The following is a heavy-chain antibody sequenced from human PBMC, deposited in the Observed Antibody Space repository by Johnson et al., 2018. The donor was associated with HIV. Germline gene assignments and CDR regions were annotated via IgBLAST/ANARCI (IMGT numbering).Heavy chain of an antibody. CDR3: ARDAPNFFTSGVRDDAFDI. J-gene: IGHJ3*02. D-gene: IGHD5-12*01. V-gene: IGHV3-66*01. CDR1: GFTFSDYY. Sequence: VQLVESGGGLVKPGGSLRLSCAASGFTFSDYYMSWIRQAPGKGLEWVSVIYSDGSTYYADSVQGRFTVSRDNSQNLLSLQRSSLRAEDTAVYYCARDAPNFFTSGVRDDAFDIWGPGTMVTVSP. CDR2: IYSDGST.